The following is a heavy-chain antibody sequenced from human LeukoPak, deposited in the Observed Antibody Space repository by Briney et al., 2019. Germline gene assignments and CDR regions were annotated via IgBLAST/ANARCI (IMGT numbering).Heavy chain of an antibody. D-gene: IGHD2-15*01. J-gene: IGHJ6*03. V-gene: IGHV3-23*01. Sequence: GGSLRLSCAASGFTFSSYAMSWVRQAPGKGLEWVSGISGNADSTYYADSVKGRLTISRDNSKNTLFLQMNSLRAEDTALYYCAKGRGFCSGGSCYYYYYIDVWGKGTTVTVSS. CDR1: GFTFSSYA. CDR3: AKGRGFCSGGSCYYYYYIDV. CDR2: ISGNADST.